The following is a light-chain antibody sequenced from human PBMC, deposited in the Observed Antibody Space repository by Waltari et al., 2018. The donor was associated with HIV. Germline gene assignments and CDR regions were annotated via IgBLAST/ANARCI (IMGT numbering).Light chain of an antibody. V-gene: IGLV3-19*01. CDR3: NSRDSSDNHVL. J-gene: IGLJ2*01. CDR1: SLRNYY. CDR2: GKN. Sequence: SSELTQDPAVSVTLGQTVRITCQGDSLRNYYTSWYQQKPGQAPVLVIYGKNNRPSGIPDRFSGSSSGNTASLTITGAQAEDEADYYCNSRDSSDNHVLFGGGTKLTVL.